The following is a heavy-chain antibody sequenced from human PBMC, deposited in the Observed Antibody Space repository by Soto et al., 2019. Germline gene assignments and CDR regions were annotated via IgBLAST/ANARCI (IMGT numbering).Heavy chain of an antibody. Sequence: ESGGGLVQPGGSLRLSCAASGFTFSSYAMHWVRQAPGKGLEYVSAISSNGGSTYYANSVKGRFTISRDNSKNTLYLQMGSLRAEDMAVYYCARVGSTGYCSGGSCYPGAFDIWDQGTMVTVSS. CDR1: GFTFSSYA. D-gene: IGHD2-15*01. CDR3: ARVGSTGYCSGGSCYPGAFDI. CDR2: ISSNGGST. V-gene: IGHV3-64*01. J-gene: IGHJ3*02.